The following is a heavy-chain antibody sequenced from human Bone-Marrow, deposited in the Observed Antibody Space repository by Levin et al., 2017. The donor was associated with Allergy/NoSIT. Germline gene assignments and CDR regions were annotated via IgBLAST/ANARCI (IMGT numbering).Heavy chain of an antibody. V-gene: IGHV1-69*13. CDR2: IIPIFGTT. Sequence: SVKVSCKASGESFTSAGISWLRQAPGQGLEWVGGIIPIFGTTSHAQKFQGRVLMTADESSNTAYMELSSLTSEDTAIYLGSGDNFDILRGLSADNQYYGMAVWGQGTTVSV. CDR1: GESFTSAG. CDR3: SGDNFDILRGLSADNQYYGMAV. J-gene: IGHJ6*02. D-gene: IGHD3-9*01.